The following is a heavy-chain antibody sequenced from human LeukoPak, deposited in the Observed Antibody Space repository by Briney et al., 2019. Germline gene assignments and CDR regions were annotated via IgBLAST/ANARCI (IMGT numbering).Heavy chain of an antibody. CDR3: ARDAEDGGYSWFSYFDY. CDR1: GFTFSSYG. J-gene: IGHJ4*02. Sequence: GRSLRLSCAASGFTFSSYGMHWVRQAPGKGLEWVAVISYDGSNKYYADSVKGRFTISRDNAKNSLYLQMNSLRAEDTAVYYCARDAEDGGYSWFSYFDYWGQGTLVTVSS. D-gene: IGHD5-18*01. CDR2: ISYDGSNK. V-gene: IGHV3-30*03.